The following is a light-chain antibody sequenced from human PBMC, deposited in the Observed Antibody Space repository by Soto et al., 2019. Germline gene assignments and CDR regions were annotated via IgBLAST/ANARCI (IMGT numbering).Light chain of an antibody. CDR3: QQYHNWPIT. V-gene: IGKV3-15*01. Sequence: EIVMTQSPDTLSVSPGESATLSCRASQSVSSGCLAWYQLKPGQAPRLLIYGASTRATGIPARFSGSGSGTEFTLTISSLQSEDFAVYYCQQYHNWPITFGGGTKVEIK. CDR1: QSVSSG. J-gene: IGKJ4*01. CDR2: GAS.